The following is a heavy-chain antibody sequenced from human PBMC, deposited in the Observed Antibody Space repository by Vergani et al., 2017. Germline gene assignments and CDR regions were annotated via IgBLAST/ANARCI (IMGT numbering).Heavy chain of an antibody. CDR3: ARLAVATINYFDY. V-gene: IGHV4-39*01. Sequence: QLQLQESGPGLVKPSETLSLTCSVSGGSISRTSYYWGWIRQPPGKGLEWIGSIYYSGTTYYNPSLKSRVTISVDTSKNQFSLTVSSVTAADTAVYYCARLAVATINYFDYWGQGILVTVSS. D-gene: IGHD5-12*01. J-gene: IGHJ4*02. CDR1: GGSISRTSYY. CDR2: IYYSGTT.